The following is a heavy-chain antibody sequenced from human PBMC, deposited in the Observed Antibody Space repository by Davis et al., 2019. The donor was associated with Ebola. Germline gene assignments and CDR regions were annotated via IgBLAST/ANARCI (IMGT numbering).Heavy chain of an antibody. V-gene: IGHV3-7*03. Sequence: PGESLKISCAASGFMFSNYWMAWGRQAPGKGLEWVAHIKEDGSVKDYVDSVKGRFTISRDNAKKSVYLQMNSLRVEDTAVYYCVRDGWGSLFDYWGQGTLVTVSS. J-gene: IGHJ4*02. CDR1: GFMFSNYW. D-gene: IGHD7-27*01. CDR2: IKEDGSVK. CDR3: VRDGWGSLFDY.